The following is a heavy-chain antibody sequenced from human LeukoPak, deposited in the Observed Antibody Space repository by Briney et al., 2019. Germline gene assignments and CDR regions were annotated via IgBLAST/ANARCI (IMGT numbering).Heavy chain of an antibody. D-gene: IGHD3-22*01. V-gene: IGHV1-24*01. CDR2: FDPEDGET. Sequence: ASVKVSCKVSGYTLTELSMHWVRQAPGKGLEWMGGFDPEDGETIYAQKFQGRVTMTEDTSTDTAYMELSSLRSEDTAVYYCATEKGGYYPRDAFDIWGQGTMVTVSP. J-gene: IGHJ3*02. CDR1: GYTLTELS. CDR3: ATEKGGYYPRDAFDI.